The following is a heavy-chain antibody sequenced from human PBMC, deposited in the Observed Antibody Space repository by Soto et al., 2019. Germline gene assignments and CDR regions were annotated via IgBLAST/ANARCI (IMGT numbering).Heavy chain of an antibody. Sequence: PSETLSLTCTVSGGSISSGDYYWSWIRQPPGKGLEWIGYIYYSGSTYYNPSPKSRVTISVDTSKNQFSLKLSSVTAADTAVYYCARRAVVAVTGSLDNWLDPWGQGILVTVSS. CDR2: IYYSGST. J-gene: IGHJ5*02. CDR3: ARRAVVAVTGSLDNWLDP. V-gene: IGHV4-30-4*01. D-gene: IGHD2-21*01. CDR1: GGSISSGDYY.